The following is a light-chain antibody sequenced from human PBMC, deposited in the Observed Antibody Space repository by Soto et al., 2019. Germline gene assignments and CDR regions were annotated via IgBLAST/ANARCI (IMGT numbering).Light chain of an antibody. Sequence: QSALTQPASVSGSPGQSITISCTGTRRDIGAYNFVSWYQQHPGEVPKLILYDVNVRPSGVSNRFSGSKPGNTASRTISGLQAQDEAYYYCTSWTTSTTMIFGGGTKVTV. CDR3: TSWTTSTTMI. CDR2: DVN. V-gene: IGLV2-14*03. CDR1: RRDIGAYNF. J-gene: IGLJ2*01.